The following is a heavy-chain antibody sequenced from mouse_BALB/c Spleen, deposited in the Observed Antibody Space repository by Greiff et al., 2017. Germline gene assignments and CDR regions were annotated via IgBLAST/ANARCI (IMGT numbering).Heavy chain of an antibody. CDR3: ARGGYYGSRTFFDY. V-gene: IGHV1-9*01. Sequence: QVQLQQSGAELMKPGASVKISCKATGYTFSSYWIEWVKQRPGHGLEWIGEILPGSGSTNYNEKFKGKATFTADKSSNTAYMQLSSLTSEDSAVYYCARGGYYGSRTFFDYWGQGTTLTVSS. CDR2: ILPGSGST. D-gene: IGHD1-1*01. J-gene: IGHJ2*01. CDR1: GYTFSSYW.